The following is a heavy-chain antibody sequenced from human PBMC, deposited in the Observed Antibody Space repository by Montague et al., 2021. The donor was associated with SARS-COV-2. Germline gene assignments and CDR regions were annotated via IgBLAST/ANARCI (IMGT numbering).Heavy chain of an antibody. Sequence: SETLSLICTVSGXSITSTNYYWAWIRQPPGKGLEWIGSISFSWSTYHNRSVKSRVTMSVDTSMNQFSLRLSTVTAADTALYYCARQNHGRGWYEISFDYWGQGTLVTVSS. D-gene: IGHD6-19*01. CDR2: ISFSWST. J-gene: IGHJ4*02. CDR3: ARQNHGRGWYEISFDY. V-gene: IGHV4-39*01. CDR1: GXSITSTNYY.